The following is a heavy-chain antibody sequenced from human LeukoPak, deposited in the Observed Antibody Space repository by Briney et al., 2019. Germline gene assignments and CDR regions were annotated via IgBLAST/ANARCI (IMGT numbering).Heavy chain of an antibody. CDR3: ARDLYGYGYLDY. CDR2: IYIFSGST. J-gene: IGHJ4*02. Sequence: SETLSLTCTVSGGSISSGRNYRTWIRQPAGKGLEWIGRIYIFSGSTNYNPSLKSRVTISVDTSKNQFSLKLTSVTAADTAVYYCARDLYGYGYLDYWGQGTLVTVSS. V-gene: IGHV4-61*02. D-gene: IGHD4-17*01. CDR1: GGSISSGRNY.